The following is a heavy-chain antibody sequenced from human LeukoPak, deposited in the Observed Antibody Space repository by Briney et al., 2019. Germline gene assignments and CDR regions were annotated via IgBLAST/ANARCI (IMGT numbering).Heavy chain of an antibody. J-gene: IGHJ4*02. V-gene: IGHV3-66*02. CDR3: ARDVDIVATQFDY. D-gene: IGHD5-12*01. Sequence: GGSLRLSCAASGFTFSSYSMNWVRQAPGKGLEWVSVIYSGGSTYYADSVKGRFTISRDNSKNTLYLQMNSLRAEDTAVYYCARDVDIVATQFDYWGQGTLVTVSS. CDR2: IYSGGST. CDR1: GFTFSSYS.